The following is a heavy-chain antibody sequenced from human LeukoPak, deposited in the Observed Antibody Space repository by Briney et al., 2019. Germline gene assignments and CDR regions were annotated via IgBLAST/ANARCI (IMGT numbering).Heavy chain of an antibody. Sequence: GGSLRLSCVASGFTFSSYAMNWVRQAPGMGLEWVSVITSSGGSTAYADSVRGRFTISRDNSKNTLYMQMNSLRAEDTAVYYCVTESTGALDYWGQGILVTVSS. J-gene: IGHJ4*02. CDR3: VTESTGALDY. CDR2: ITSSGGST. CDR1: GFTFSSYA. V-gene: IGHV3-23*01. D-gene: IGHD7-27*01.